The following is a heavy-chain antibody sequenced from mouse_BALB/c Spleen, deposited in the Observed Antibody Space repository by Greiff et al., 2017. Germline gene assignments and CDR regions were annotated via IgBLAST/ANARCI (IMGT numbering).Heavy chain of an antibody. CDR1: GFAFSSYD. V-gene: IGHV5-12-1*01. CDR2: ISSGGGST. Sequence: EVKLVESGGGLVKPGGSLKLSCAASGFAFSSYDMSWVRQTPEKRLEWVAYISSGGGSTYYPDTVKGRFTISRDNAKNTLYLQMSSLKSEDTAMYYCARHSYYDYDVDYWGQGTSVTVSS. D-gene: IGHD2-4*01. CDR3: ARHSYYDYDVDY. J-gene: IGHJ4*01.